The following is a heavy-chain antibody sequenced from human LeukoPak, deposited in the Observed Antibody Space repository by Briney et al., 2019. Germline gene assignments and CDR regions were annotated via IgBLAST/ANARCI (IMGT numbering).Heavy chain of an antibody. CDR3: ARTNYDFWSGYMYYFDY. Sequence: PGGSLRLSCAASGFTFDEYAMHWVRQAPGKGLEWVSLISGDGGSTYYADSVKGRFTISRDNSKNSLYLQMNSLRTEGTALYYCARTNYDFWSGYMYYFDYWGQGTLVTVSS. CDR1: GFTFDEYA. CDR2: ISGDGGST. V-gene: IGHV3-43*02. D-gene: IGHD3-3*01. J-gene: IGHJ4*02.